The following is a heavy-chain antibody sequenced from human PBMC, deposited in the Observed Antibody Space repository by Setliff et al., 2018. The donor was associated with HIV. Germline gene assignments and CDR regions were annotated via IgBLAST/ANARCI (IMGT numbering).Heavy chain of an antibody. J-gene: IGHJ1*01. Sequence: GESLKISCKGSGYSFTNYWIGWVRQMPGKGLEWMGIIYPADSTTRYSPSFQGQVTISADKSIRTSYLQWSSLKASDTAMFYCARLGYYDSSPIQQWGQGTLVTVSS. CDR2: IYPADSTT. CDR3: ARLGYYDSSPIQQ. V-gene: IGHV5-51*01. CDR1: GYSFTNYW. D-gene: IGHD3-22*01.